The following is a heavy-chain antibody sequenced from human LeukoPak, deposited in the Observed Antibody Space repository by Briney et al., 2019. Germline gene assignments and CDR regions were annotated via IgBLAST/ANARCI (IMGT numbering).Heavy chain of an antibody. CDR2: VWNDGSNK. CDR1: XXXXSSYG. CDR3: ARDRSGSYDAFDI. Sequence: PGGSLRLXXXXSXXXXSSYGMHWVRQAPGKGLEWVAVVWNDGSNKYYADSVKGRFTISRDNPKNTLYLQMNSLRAEDTAVYYCARDRSGSYDAFDIWGQGTMVTVS. V-gene: IGHV3-33*01. J-gene: IGHJ3*02. D-gene: IGHD1-26*01.